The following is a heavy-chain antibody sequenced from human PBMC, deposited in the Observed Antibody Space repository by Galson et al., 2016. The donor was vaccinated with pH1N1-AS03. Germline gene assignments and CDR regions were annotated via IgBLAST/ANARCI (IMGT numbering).Heavy chain of an antibody. CDR3: ARHASPTILSYHFDS. CDR1: GYLFTNYW. CDR2: IYPSDSDA. J-gene: IGHJ4*02. V-gene: IGHV5-51*01. D-gene: IGHD1-26*01. Sequence: QSGAEVKQPGESLKISCKASGYLFTNYWIAWVCQMPGKGLEWMGIIYPSDSDARYSPSFQGQVTFSADKSTSTAYLHLTTLKAADSAIYYCARHASPTILSYHFDSWGRGTLVTVSS.